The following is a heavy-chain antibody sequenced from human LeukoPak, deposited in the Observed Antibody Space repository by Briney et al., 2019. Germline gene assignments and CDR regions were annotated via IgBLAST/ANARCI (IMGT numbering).Heavy chain of an antibody. CDR3: ARGPPYSSSWYYFDY. J-gene: IGHJ4*02. V-gene: IGHV4-4*07. D-gene: IGHD6-13*01. CDR2: IYTSGST. CDR1: GGSISSYY. Sequence: SETLSLTCTVSGGSISSYYWSWIRQPAGKGLEWIGRIYTSGSTNYNPSLKSRVTMSVDTSKNQFSLKLSSVTAADTAVYYCARGPPYSSSWYYFDYWGQGTLVTVSS.